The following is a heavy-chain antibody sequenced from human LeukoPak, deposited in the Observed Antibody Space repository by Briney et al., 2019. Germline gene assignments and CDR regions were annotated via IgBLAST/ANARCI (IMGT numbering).Heavy chain of an antibody. D-gene: IGHD5-18*01. CDR2: INHSGST. CDR3: ARGRRGYSYIYCFDY. J-gene: IGHJ4*02. CDR1: GGSFSGYY. Sequence: PSETLSLTCAVYGGSFSGYYWSWIRQPPGKGLEWIGEINHSGSTNYNPSLKSRVTISVDTSKNQFSLKLSSVTAADTAVYYCARGRRGYSYIYCFDYWGQGTLVTVSS. V-gene: IGHV4-34*01.